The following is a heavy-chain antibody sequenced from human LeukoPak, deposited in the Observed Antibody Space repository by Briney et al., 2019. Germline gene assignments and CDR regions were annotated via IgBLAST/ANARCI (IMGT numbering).Heavy chain of an antibody. CDR2: ILPDGRDT. J-gene: IGHJ4*02. V-gene: IGHV1-2*02. CDR1: GYTFAAHH. D-gene: IGHD3-10*01. CDR3: SGRYGPGPV. Sequence: PRASVKVSCKASGYTFAAHHIHWVRQAPGHGLEWMGWILPDGRDTKYSQKFQGRMTLTTDTSTNTAYMWLNRLIPDEKAVYYCSGRYGPGPVWGQGTLISASP.